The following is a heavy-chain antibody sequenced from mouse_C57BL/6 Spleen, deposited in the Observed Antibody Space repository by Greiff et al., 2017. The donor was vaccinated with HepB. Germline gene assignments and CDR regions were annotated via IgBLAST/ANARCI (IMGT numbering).Heavy chain of an antibody. CDR1: GYAFSSSW. CDR2: IYPGDGDT. D-gene: IGHD1-1*01. CDR3: ARETTVHYAMDY. V-gene: IGHV1-82*01. Sequence: VQLQQSGPELVKPGASVKISCKASGYAFSSSWMNWVKQRPGKGLEWIGRIYPGDGDTNYNGKFKGKATLTADKSSSTAYMQLSSLTSEDSAVYFCARETTVHYAMDYWGQGTSVTVSS. J-gene: IGHJ4*01.